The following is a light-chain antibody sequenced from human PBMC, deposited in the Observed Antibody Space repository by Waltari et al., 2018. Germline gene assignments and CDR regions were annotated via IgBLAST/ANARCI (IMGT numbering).Light chain of an antibody. CDR3: CSYAGNYVWV. CDR2: DVS. Sequence: QSALTQPAAVSGSPGQSVPISCTVSSSDIGRYDIVSWYQQHPGNAPKIVISDVSKRPSGVSDRFSGSKSGETASLTISGLQFEDEADYYCCSYAGNYVWVFGGGTRLTVL. J-gene: IGLJ3*02. CDR1: SSDIGRYDI. V-gene: IGLV2-23*02.